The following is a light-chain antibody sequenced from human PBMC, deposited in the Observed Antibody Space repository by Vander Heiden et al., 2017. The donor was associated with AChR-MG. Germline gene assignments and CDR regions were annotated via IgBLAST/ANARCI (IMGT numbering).Light chain of an antibody. CDR3: QQDDTSLT. Sequence: EIELTQSPGILSLSPGERATLSCRTSQIVKTGDVAWYQQRPGQAPRLLIFGASSWATDIPDRFSGSGTGTDFTLTIDGLEPEDFAVYYCQQDDTSLTFGGGTKVELK. CDR1: QIVKTGD. V-gene: IGKV3-20*01. J-gene: IGKJ4*01. CDR2: GAS.